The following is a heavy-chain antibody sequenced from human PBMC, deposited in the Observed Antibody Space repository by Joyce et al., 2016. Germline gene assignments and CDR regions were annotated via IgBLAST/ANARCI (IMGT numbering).Heavy chain of an antibody. Sequence: QLQLQESGPGLVKSSATLSLTCSVSRGSISSSTYYWGWIRQPPGKGLEWIGNIYYRGSTYYTPSLKSRVTISVDTSKNQFSLKLRSATAADTAVYYCARLGGRYYFDYWGQGTLVTVSS. CDR1: RGSISSSTYY. V-gene: IGHV4-39*07. D-gene: IGHD3-16*01. CDR2: IYYRGST. J-gene: IGHJ4*02. CDR3: ARLGGRYYFDY.